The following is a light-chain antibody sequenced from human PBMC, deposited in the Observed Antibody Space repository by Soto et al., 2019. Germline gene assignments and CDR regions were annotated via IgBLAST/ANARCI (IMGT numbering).Light chain of an antibody. Sequence: QSALTQPPSASGSPGQSVTISCTGTSSDVGGYNYVSWYQQHPGKAPRLMIYEVNKRPSGVPDRFSGSKSGNTASLTVSGLQAEDEADYYRIAGSNNVLFGGGTKLTVL. J-gene: IGLJ2*01. V-gene: IGLV2-8*01. CDR2: EVN. CDR1: SSDVGGYNY. CDR3: IAGSNNVL.